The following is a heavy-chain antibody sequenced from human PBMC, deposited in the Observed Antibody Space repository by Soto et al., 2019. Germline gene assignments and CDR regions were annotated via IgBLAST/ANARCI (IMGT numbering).Heavy chain of an antibody. Sequence: ASVKVSCKASGYTLTDYYMHWVRQAPGQGLEWMGWITPNNGGTNYAQKFQGRVTMTRDTSISTAYMELSRLRSDDTAVYYCARSGTVLLNAFDIWGQGTMVTVSS. CDR2: ITPNNGGT. J-gene: IGHJ3*02. CDR1: GYTLTDYY. CDR3: ARSGTVLLNAFDI. V-gene: IGHV1-2*02.